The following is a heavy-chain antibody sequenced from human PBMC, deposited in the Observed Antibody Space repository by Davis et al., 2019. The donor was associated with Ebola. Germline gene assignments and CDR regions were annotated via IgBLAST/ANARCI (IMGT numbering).Heavy chain of an antibody. CDR3: AKDKNYDFWSGYPHYAFDI. V-gene: IGHV3-23*01. D-gene: IGHD3-3*01. CDR2: ISGSGGRT. J-gene: IGHJ3*02. Sequence: GESLKISCAASGFTFSSYAMSWVRQAPGKGLEWVSAISGSGGRTYYADSVKGRFTISRDNSKNTLYLQMNSLRAEDTAIYYCAKDKNYDFWSGYPHYAFDIWGQGTMVTVSS. CDR1: GFTFSSYA.